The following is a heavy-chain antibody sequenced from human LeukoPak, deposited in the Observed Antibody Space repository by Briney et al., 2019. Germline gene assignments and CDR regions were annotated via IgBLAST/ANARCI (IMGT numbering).Heavy chain of an antibody. Sequence: GRSLRLSCAASGFTFSSYAMSWVRQAPGKGLEWVSAISGSGGSTYYADSVKGRFTISRDNSKNTLYLQMNSLRAEDTAVYYCAKAASDYGDYAYDYWGQGTLVTVSA. CDR3: AKAASDYGDYAYDY. CDR2: ISGSGGST. V-gene: IGHV3-23*01. CDR1: GFTFSSYA. J-gene: IGHJ4*02. D-gene: IGHD4-17*01.